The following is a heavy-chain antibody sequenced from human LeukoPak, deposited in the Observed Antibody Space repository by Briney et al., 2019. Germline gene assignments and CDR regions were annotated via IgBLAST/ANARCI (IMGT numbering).Heavy chain of an antibody. V-gene: IGHV1-2*02. CDR1: GYTFTGYY. Sequence: ASVKVSCKASGYTFTGYYMHWVRQAPGQGLEWMGWINPNTGDTNYAQKFQGRVTMTRDTSISTAYMELSRLTSDDTAVYYCAREGSSSTWALHYWGQGTLVTVSS. J-gene: IGHJ4*02. CDR2: INPNTGDT. CDR3: AREGSSSTWALHY. D-gene: IGHD6-13*01.